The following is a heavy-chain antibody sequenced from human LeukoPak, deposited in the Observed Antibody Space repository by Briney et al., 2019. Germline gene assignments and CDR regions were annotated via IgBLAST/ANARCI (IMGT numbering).Heavy chain of an antibody. CDR2: IYYSGST. D-gene: IGHD3-3*01. J-gene: IGHJ4*02. CDR1: GGSISSYY. V-gene: IGHV4-59*01. Sequence: PSETLSLTCTVSGGSISSYYWSWIRQPPGKGLEWIGYIYYSGSTNYNPSLKSRVTISVDTSKNQFSLKLSSVTAADTAVYYCARAMFGVVTPFDYWGQGPLVTVSS. CDR3: ARAMFGVVTPFDY.